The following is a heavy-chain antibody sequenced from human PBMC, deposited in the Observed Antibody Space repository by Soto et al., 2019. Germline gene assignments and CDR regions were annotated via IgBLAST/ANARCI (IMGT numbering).Heavy chain of an antibody. CDR3: ARDGHYDILTGYYTLDY. CDR2: IWYDGSNK. D-gene: IGHD3-9*01. J-gene: IGHJ4*02. Sequence: SGGGVVQPGRSLRLSCAASGFTFSSYGMHWVRQAPGKGLEWVAVIWYDGSNKYYADSVKGRFTISRDNSKNTLYLQMNSLRAEDTAVYYCARDGHYDILTGYYTLDYWGQGTLVTVSS. V-gene: IGHV3-33*01. CDR1: GFTFSSYG.